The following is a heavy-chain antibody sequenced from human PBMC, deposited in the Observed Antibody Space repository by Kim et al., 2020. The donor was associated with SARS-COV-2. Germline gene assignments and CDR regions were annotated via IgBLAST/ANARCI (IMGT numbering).Heavy chain of an antibody. Sequence: SVKVSCKASGGTFSSYAISWVRQAPGQGLEWMGGIIPIFGTANYAQKFQGRVTITADESTSTAYMELSSLRSEDTAVYYCAREAAAAPFNYYYYGMDVWGQGTTVTVSS. V-gene: IGHV1-69*13. D-gene: IGHD6-13*01. CDR2: IIPIFGTA. CDR1: GGTFSSYA. CDR3: AREAAAAPFNYYYYGMDV. J-gene: IGHJ6*02.